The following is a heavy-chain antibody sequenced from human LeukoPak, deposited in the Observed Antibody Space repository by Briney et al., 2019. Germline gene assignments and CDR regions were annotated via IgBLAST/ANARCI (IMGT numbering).Heavy chain of an antibody. CDR3: ARRESSGWYVDY. CDR1: GFIFNTYV. Sequence: GGSLRLSCAASGFIFNTYVMHWVRQAPGKGLEWVAIISYDGSYKYYADSVKGRFTISRDNSKNTLYLQVNSLRAEDTAVYYCARRESSGWYVDYWGQGTLVTVSS. V-gene: IGHV3-30*19. D-gene: IGHD6-19*01. CDR2: ISYDGSYK. J-gene: IGHJ4*02.